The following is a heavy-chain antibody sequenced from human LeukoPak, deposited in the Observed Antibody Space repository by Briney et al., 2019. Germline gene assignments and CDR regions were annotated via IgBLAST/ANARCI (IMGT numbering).Heavy chain of an antibody. CDR3: ARDPVGTFGELLPDY. CDR2: ISSNGGST. V-gene: IGHV3-64*01. D-gene: IGHD3-10*01. Sequence: TGGSLRLSCAASGFTFSSYATHWVRQAPGKGLEYVSAISSNGGSTYYANSVKGRFTISRDNSKNTLYLQMGSLRAEDMAVCYCARDPVGTFGELLPDYWGQGTLVTVSS. CDR1: GFTFSSYA. J-gene: IGHJ4*02.